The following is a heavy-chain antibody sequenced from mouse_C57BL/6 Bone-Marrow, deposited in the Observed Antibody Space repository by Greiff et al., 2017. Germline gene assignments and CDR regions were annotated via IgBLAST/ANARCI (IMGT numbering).Heavy chain of an antibody. D-gene: IGHD1-1*01. CDR3: ARLGSPHVDY. CDR2: ISDGGSYT. Sequence: EVQVVESGGGLVKPGGSLKLSCAASGFTFSSYAMSWVRQTPEKRLEWVATISDGGSYTYYQDNIKGRFTISRDNAKNNLYLQMSHLKSEDTALYYCARLGSPHVDYWGQGTTPTVSA. J-gene: IGHJ2*01. V-gene: IGHV5-4*01. CDR1: GFTFSSYA.